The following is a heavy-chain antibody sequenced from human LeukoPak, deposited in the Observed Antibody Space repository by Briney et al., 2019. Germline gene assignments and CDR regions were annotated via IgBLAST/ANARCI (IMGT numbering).Heavy chain of an antibody. V-gene: IGHV1-2*02. CDR1: GYTFTGYY. CDR2: INPNSGGT. Sequence: GASVKVSCKASGYTFTGYYMHWVRQAPGQGLEWMGWINPNSGGTNYAQKFQGRVTMTRDTSISTAYMELSRLRSDDTAVYYCARGPIVGATNNTNSSIWGQGTLVTVSS. D-gene: IGHD1-26*01. CDR3: ARGPIVGATNNTNSSI. J-gene: IGHJ4*02.